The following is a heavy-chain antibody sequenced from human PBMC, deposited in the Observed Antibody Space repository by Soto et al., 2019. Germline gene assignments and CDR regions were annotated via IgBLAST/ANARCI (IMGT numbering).Heavy chain of an antibody. CDR2: INAGNGNT. CDR3: ARVWYGDYFTEKHYYYYYGMDV. J-gene: IGHJ6*02. Sequence: ASVKVSCKASGYTFTSYAMHWVRQAPGQRLEWMGWINAGNGNTKYSQKFQGRVTITRDTSASTAYMELSSLRSEDTAVYYCARVWYGDYFTEKHYYYYYGMDVWGQGTTVTVSS. CDR1: GYTFTSYA. V-gene: IGHV1-3*01. D-gene: IGHD4-17*01.